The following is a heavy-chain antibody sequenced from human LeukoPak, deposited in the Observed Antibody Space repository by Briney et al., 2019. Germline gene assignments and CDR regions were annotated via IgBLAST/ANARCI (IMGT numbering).Heavy chain of an antibody. V-gene: IGHV4-34*01. D-gene: IGHD3-10*01. Sequence: SETLSLACAVYGGSFSGYYWSWIRQPPGKGLEWIGEINHSGSTNYNLSLKSRVTISVDTSKNQFSLKLSSVTAADTAVYYCASPITMVRGVNYYMDVWGKGTTVTISS. CDR3: ASPITMVRGVNYYMDV. CDR2: INHSGST. J-gene: IGHJ6*03. CDR1: GGSFSGYY.